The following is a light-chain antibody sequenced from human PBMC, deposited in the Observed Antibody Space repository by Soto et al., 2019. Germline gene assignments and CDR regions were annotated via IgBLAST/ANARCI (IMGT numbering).Light chain of an antibody. CDR2: EVS. CDR1: SSDIGDYNY. CDR3: GSYVGSKSFV. Sequence: QSVLTQPPSASGSLGQSVTISCTGTSSDIGDYNYVSWYQQHAGKAPKVMIYEVSQRPSGVPDRFSGSKSGNTASLTVSGFKDEDEAEYYRGSYVGSKSFVFAGGTKVTDL. J-gene: IGLJ3*02. V-gene: IGLV2-8*01.